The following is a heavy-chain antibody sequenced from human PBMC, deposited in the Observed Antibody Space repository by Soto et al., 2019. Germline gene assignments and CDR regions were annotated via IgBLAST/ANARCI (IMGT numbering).Heavy chain of an antibody. CDR3: AKDRWARDSIDV. J-gene: IGHJ6*02. CDR1: GASIRSYY. V-gene: IGHV4-4*08. CDR2: VYTSDYT. Sequence: SETLSLTCSLSGASIRSYYWHWIRQPPGKGLEWIGYVYTSDYTRYSSSLKSRVTISVDTSKSQFYLRLNSVTAADTAVYYCAKDRWARDSIDVWGQGTTVTVSS.